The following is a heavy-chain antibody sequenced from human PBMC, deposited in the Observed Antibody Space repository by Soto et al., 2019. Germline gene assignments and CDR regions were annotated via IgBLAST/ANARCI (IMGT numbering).Heavy chain of an antibody. CDR2: ISDSGDST. CDR3: AFDF. V-gene: IGHV3-23*01. J-gene: IGHJ4*02. CDR1: GFTFSFYA. Sequence: EVQLLESGGGLVQPGGSLRLSCAASGFTFSFYAMTWVRQAPGKGLEWVSIISDSGDSTLYADSVKGRFTISRDKYKNSLYLQRNSLRVEHTAVYYYAFDFWGQGTLVTVST.